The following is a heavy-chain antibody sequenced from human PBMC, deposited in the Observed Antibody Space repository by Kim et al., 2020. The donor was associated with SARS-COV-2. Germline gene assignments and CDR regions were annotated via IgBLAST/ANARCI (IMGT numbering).Heavy chain of an antibody. D-gene: IGHD6-19*01. Sequence: SETLSLTCTVSGGSISSSSYYWGWIRQPPGKGLEWIGSIYYSGSTYYNPSLKSRVTISVDTSKNQFSLKLSSVTAADTAVYYCARGQQWLVAGDYWGQGT. J-gene: IGHJ4*02. CDR1: GGSISSSSYY. CDR2: IYYSGST. CDR3: ARGQQWLVAGDY. V-gene: IGHV4-39*07.